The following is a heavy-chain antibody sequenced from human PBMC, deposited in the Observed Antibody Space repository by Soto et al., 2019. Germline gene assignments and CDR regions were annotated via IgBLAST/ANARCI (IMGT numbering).Heavy chain of an antibody. J-gene: IGHJ6*02. V-gene: IGHV1-69*13. CDR1: GGTFSSYA. Sequence: SVKVSCTASGGTFSSYAISWVRQAPGQGLEWMGGIIPIFGTANYAQKFQGRVTITADESTSTAYMELSSLRSEDTAVYYCARERPEQGYGMDVWGQGTTVTVSS. D-gene: IGHD1-1*01. CDR3: ARERPEQGYGMDV. CDR2: IIPIFGTA.